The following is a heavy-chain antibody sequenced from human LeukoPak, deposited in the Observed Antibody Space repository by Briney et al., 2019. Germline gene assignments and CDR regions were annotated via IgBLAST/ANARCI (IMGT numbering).Heavy chain of an antibody. D-gene: IGHD6-6*01. V-gene: IGHV3-11*06. CDR1: GFTFSDYY. J-gene: IGHJ6*02. CDR2: ISSSSSYT. CDR3: AREKIAARKSYYYYGMDV. Sequence: KPGGSLRLSCAASGFTFSDYYMSWIRQAPGKGLEWVSYISSSSSYTNYADSVKGRFTISRDNAKNSLYLQMNSLRAEDTAVYYCAREKIAARKSYYYYGMDVWGQGTTVTVPS.